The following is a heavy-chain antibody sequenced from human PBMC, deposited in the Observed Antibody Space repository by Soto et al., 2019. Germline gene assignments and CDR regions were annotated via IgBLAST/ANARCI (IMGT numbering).Heavy chain of an antibody. CDR1: GGSISSYY. D-gene: IGHD3-16*01. Sequence: QVQLQESGPGLVKPSETLSLTCTVSGGSISSYYWSWIRQPPGKGLEWIGYIYYSGSTNYNPSLKSRVTLSVSTSKNQFPLKLSSVTAADTAVYYCARRWGDAFDFWGQGTMVTVSS. J-gene: IGHJ3*01. CDR2: IYYSGST. V-gene: IGHV4-59*01. CDR3: ARRWGDAFDF.